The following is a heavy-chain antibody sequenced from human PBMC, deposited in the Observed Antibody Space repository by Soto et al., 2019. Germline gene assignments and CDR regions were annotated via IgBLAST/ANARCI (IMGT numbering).Heavy chain of an antibody. CDR3: AKAQPRLHYFDY. J-gene: IGHJ4*02. CDR1: GFTFDDYA. CDR2: ISWNSGSI. Sequence: EVQLVESGGGLVQPGRSLRLSCAASGFTFDDYAMHWVRQAPGKGLEWVSGISWNSGSIGYADSVKGRFTISRDNAKNSLYLQMNSLRAEDTALYYRAKAQPRLHYFDYWGQGTLVTVSS. V-gene: IGHV3-9*01. D-gene: IGHD6-13*01.